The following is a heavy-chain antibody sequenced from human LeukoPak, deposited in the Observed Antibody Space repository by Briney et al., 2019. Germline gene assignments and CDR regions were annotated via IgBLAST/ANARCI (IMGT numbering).Heavy chain of an antibody. J-gene: IGHJ4*02. Sequence: GGSLRLSCAASGFTFSSYAMSWVRQAPGKGLEWVSAISGSGGSTYYADSVKGRFTISRDNSKNTLYLQMNSLRAEDTAVYYCARVSLRYFDWLGNFDYWGQGTLVTVSS. D-gene: IGHD3-9*01. CDR1: GFTFSSYA. CDR3: ARVSLRYFDWLGNFDY. CDR2: ISGSGGST. V-gene: IGHV3-23*01.